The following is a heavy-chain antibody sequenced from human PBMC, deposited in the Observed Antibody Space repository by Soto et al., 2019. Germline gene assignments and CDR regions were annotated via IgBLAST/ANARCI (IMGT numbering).Heavy chain of an antibody. CDR1: GFTFSSYG. D-gene: IGHD3-10*01. CDR2: ISYDGSNK. Sequence: GGSLRLSCAASGFTFSSYGMHWVRQAPGKGLEWVAVISYDGSNKYYADSVKGRFTIYRDSSKNTLYLEMNSLRPEDTAVYYCAKGEYYYGSGSPYYGMDVWGQGTTVTVSS. CDR3: AKGEYYYGSGSPYYGMDV. V-gene: IGHV3-30*18. J-gene: IGHJ6*02.